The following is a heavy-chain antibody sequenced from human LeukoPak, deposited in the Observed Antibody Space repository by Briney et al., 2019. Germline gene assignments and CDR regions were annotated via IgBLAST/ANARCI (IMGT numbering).Heavy chain of an antibody. CDR2: ISSSGSTI. CDR3: ARDTVTTTPHSLGMDV. J-gene: IGHJ6*02. Sequence: GGSLRLSCAASGFTFSDYYMSWIRQAPGKGLEWVSYISSSGSTIYYADSVKGRFTISRDNAKNSLYLQMNSLRAEDTAVYYCARDTVTTTPHSLGMDVWDQGTTVTVSS. D-gene: IGHD4-17*01. CDR1: GFTFSDYY. V-gene: IGHV3-11*01.